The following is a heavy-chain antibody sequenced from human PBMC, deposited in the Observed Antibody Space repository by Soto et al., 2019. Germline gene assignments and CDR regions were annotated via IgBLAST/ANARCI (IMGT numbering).Heavy chain of an antibody. CDR2: IYYSWST. J-gene: IGHJ3*02. CDR1: GGSISSDGYY. D-gene: IGHD4-4*01. V-gene: IGHV4-31*03. Sequence: QVQLQESGPGLVKPSQTLSLTCTVSGGSISSDGYYWSWIRQNPGKGLEWIGYIYYSWSTYYNPSRKSRVTISVDTSKNQFSLKLSSVTAADTAVYYCERDLQRDAFDIWGQGTMVTVSS. CDR3: ERDLQRDAFDI.